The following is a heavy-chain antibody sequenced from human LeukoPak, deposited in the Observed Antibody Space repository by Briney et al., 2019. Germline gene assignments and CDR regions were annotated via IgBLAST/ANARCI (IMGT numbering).Heavy chain of an antibody. CDR3: ARLPSTTPPDY. D-gene: IGHD1-14*01. V-gene: IGHV4-39*01. CDR1: GCSISSSSYY. CDR2: IYYSGNT. J-gene: IGHJ4*02. Sequence: SETLSLTCTVSGCSISSSSYYWGCIRQPPGKGLEWIGSIYYSGNTYYNPSLKSRVSISVDTSQNQFSLKLSSVTAADTAVYYCARLPSTTPPDYWGQGTLVTVSS.